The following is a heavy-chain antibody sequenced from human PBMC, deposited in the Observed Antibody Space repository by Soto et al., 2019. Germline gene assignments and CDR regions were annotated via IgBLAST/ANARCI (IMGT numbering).Heavy chain of an antibody. J-gene: IGHJ5*02. CDR2: ISAYNGNT. CDR1: GYTFTSYG. CDR3: ARVGGGYDFWSGYWNWFDP. D-gene: IGHD3-3*01. V-gene: IGHV1-18*04. Sequence: QVQLVQSGAEVKKPGASVKVSCKASGYTFTSYGISWVRQAPGQGLAWMGWISAYNGNTNYAQKLQGRVTMTTDTSTSTAYMELRSLRSDDTAVYYCARVGGGYDFWSGYWNWFDPWGQGTLVTVSS.